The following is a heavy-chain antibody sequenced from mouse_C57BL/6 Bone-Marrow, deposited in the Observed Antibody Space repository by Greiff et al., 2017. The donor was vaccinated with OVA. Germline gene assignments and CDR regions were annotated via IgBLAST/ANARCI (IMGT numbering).Heavy chain of an antibody. J-gene: IGHJ4*01. V-gene: IGHV15-2*01. D-gene: IGHD2-4*01. CDR3: ARAGIYYDYLYAMDY. CDR1: DSEVFPIAY. CDR2: ILPSIGRT. Sequence: QVQLQQSGSELRRPGSSVKLSCKDFDSEVFPIAYMSWVRQKPGHGFEWIGGILPSIGRTIYGEKFEDKATLDADTLSNTAYLELNSLTSEDSAIYYCARAGIYYDYLYAMDYWGQGTSVTVSS.